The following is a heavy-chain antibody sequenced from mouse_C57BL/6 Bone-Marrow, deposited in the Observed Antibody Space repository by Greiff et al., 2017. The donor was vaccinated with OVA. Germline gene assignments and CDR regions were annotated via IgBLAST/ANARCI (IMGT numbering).Heavy chain of an antibody. Sequence: VQLQQSGAELVKPGASVKMSCKASDYTFASYWITWVKQRPGQGLEWIGDIYPGSGSTNYNEKFKSKATLTVDTSSSTAYMQLSSLTSEDSAVYYCARTGGPDYWGQGTTLTVSS. V-gene: IGHV1-55*01. CDR2: IYPGSGST. CDR1: DYTFASYW. J-gene: IGHJ2*01. CDR3: ARTGGPDY.